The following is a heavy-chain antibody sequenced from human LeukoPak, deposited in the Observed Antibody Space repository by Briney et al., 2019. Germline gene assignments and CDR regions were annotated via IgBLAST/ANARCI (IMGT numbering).Heavy chain of an antibody. CDR3: ARYPGGYCSGGSCYSGYYYYYMDV. CDR2: ISSSSSYI. Sequence: GGSLRLSCAASGFTFSSYSMSWVRQAPGKGLEWVSSISSSSSYIYYADSVKGRFTISRDNAKNSLYLQMNSLRAEDTAVYYCARYPGGYCSGGSCYSGYYYYYMDVWGKGTTVTISS. V-gene: IGHV3-21*01. J-gene: IGHJ6*03. CDR1: GFTFSSYS. D-gene: IGHD2-15*01.